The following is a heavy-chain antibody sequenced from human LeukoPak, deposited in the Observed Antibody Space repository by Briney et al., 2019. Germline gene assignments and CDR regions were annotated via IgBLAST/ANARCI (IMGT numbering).Heavy chain of an antibody. D-gene: IGHD3-16*01. CDR2: IRSNRYRGTT. CDR1: GFTIGAHA. Sequence: GGSLRLSCTAYGFTIGAHAMSWVRQAPGKGLQRVGVIRSNRYRGTTEYDASVQGRFSLARDDSRSIVYLQMNSLKIGDTAVYYCARGPIELWLHNGMDVWGQGTTVTVAS. J-gene: IGHJ6*02. V-gene: IGHV3-49*04. CDR3: ARGPIELWLHNGMDV.